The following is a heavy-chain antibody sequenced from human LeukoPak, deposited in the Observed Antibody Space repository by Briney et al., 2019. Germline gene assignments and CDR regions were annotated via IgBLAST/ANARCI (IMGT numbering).Heavy chain of an antibody. V-gene: IGHV3-66*01. CDR3: ARDRPEYYDFWSGYFDY. CDR1: GFTVSSNY. CDR2: IYSGGST. D-gene: IGHD3-3*01. Sequence: GRSLRLSCAASGFTVSSNYMSWVRQAPGKGLEWVSVIYSGGSTYYADSVKGRFTISRDNSKNTLYLQMNSLRAEDTAVYYCARDRPEYYDFWSGYFDYWGQGTLVTVSS. J-gene: IGHJ4*02.